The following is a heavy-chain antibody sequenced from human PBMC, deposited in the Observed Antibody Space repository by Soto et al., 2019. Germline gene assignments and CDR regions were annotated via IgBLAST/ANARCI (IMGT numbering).Heavy chain of an antibody. D-gene: IGHD1-20*01. CDR1: GGSVSSGSYY. V-gene: IGHV4-61*01. Sequence: QVQLQESGPGLVKPSETLSLTCTVSGGSVSSGSYYWSWIRQPPGKGLEWIGYIYYSETTNYNPSLKSRVTISVDTYKNQFSLKLNSVTAADTAVYYCASYNWNDDGDYWGQGTLVTVSS. CDR2: IYYSETT. J-gene: IGHJ4*02. CDR3: ASYNWNDDGDY.